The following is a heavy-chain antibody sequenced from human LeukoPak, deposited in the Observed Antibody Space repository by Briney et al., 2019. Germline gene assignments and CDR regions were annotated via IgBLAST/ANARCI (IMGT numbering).Heavy chain of an antibody. Sequence: ASVKVSCKASGYTFTGYDINWVRQATGQGLEWMGWMNPNSGNTGYAQKFQGRVTMTRNTSISTAYMELSSLRSEDTAVYYCATFPSSTSFYNWFDPWGQGTLVTVSS. D-gene: IGHD2-2*01. CDR2: MNPNSGNT. V-gene: IGHV1-8*01. CDR1: GYTFTGYD. CDR3: ATFPSSTSFYNWFDP. J-gene: IGHJ5*02.